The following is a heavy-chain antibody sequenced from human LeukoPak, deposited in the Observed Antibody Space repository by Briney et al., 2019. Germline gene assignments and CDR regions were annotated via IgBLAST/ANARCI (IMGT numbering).Heavy chain of an antibody. CDR1: EFTFTSYE. J-gene: IGHJ3*02. CDR3: ARGPSIAARYDAFDI. V-gene: IGHV3-48*03. CDR2: ISSSGNTI. D-gene: IGHD6-6*01. Sequence: GGSLRLSCAASEFTFTSYELNWVRQAPGKGLEWVSYISSSGNTISYADSVKGRLTISRDNAKNSLYLQVISLRAEDTAVYYCARGPSIAARYDAFDIWGQGTMVTVSS.